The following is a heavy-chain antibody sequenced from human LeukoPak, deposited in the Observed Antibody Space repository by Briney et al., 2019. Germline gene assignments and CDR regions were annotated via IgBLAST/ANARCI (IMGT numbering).Heavy chain of an antibody. J-gene: IGHJ6*03. Sequence: PSETLSLTCAVYGGSFSGYYWSWIRQPPGKGLEWIGEINHSGSTNYNPSLKSRVTISVDTSKNQFSLKLSSVTAADTAVYYCARADVYYYYMDVWGKGTTVTVSS. CDR1: GGSFSGYY. V-gene: IGHV4-34*01. CDR2: INHSGST. CDR3: ARADVYYYYMDV.